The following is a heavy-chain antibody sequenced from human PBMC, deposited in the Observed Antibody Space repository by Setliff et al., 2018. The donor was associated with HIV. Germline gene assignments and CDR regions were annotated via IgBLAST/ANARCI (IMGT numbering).Heavy chain of an antibody. V-gene: IGHV1-69*13. D-gene: IGHD3-22*01. CDR3: AIVTELDYYGGSGPTHLLFDS. Sequence: GASVKVSCKASGGTFIRYAFNWVRQAPGQGLEWMGEIILIFGIPSYAQRFQDRVTITADESTNTAYMELSSLRSEDTAVYYCAIVTELDYYGGSGPTHLLFDSWGQGTLVTVSS. J-gene: IGHJ4*02. CDR1: GGTFIRYA. CDR2: IILIFGIP.